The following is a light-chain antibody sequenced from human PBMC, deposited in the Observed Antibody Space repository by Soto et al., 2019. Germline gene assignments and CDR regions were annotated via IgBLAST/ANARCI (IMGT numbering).Light chain of an antibody. V-gene: IGLV2-14*01. CDR1: SSDIGGYSY. CDR2: EVS. J-gene: IGLJ1*01. CDR3: SSYRSTTPLYV. Sequence: QSALTQPASESRSPGQSITISCTGTSSDIGGYSYVSWYQHHPAKAPKLVIYEVSNRPSGVSNRFSGSKSGNTASLTISGLQAEDEADYYCSSYRSTTPLYVFGTGTKVTVL.